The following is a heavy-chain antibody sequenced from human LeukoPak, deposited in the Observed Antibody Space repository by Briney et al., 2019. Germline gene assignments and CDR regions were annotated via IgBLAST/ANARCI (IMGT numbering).Heavy chain of an antibody. CDR2: INPSGGST. V-gene: IGHV1-46*01. Sequence: ASVKVSCKASGYTFTSYYMHWVRHAPVQGLEWRGIINPSGGSTSYAQKFQGRVTMTRDMSTSTVYMELSSLRSEDTAVYYCARAGEDTEDFDYWGQGTLVTVSS. CDR1: GYTFTSYY. D-gene: IGHD5-18*01. CDR3: ARAGEDTEDFDY. J-gene: IGHJ4*02.